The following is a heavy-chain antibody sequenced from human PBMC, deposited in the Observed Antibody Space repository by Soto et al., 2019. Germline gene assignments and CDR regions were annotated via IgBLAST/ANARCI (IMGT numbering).Heavy chain of an antibody. D-gene: IGHD5-12*01. CDR3: ARATGLPTPDYYYGMDV. J-gene: IGHJ6*02. CDR2: INAGNGNT. Sequence: GASVKVSCKASGYTFTSYAMHWVRQAPGQRLEWMGWINAGNGNTKYSQKFQGRVTITRDTSASTAYMELSSLRSEDTAVYYCARATGLPTPDYYYGMDVWGQGTTVTVSS. CDR1: GYTFTSYA. V-gene: IGHV1-3*01.